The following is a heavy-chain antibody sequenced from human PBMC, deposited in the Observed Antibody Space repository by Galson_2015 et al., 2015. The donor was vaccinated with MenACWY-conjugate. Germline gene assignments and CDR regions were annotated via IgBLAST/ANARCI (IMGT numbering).Heavy chain of an antibody. J-gene: IGHJ1*01. V-gene: IGHV3-23*01. Sequence: SLRLSCAASGFTFSSYAMSWVRQAPGKGLEWVSAISGSGGSTYYADSVKGRFTTSRDNSKNTLYLQMNSLRAEDTAVYYCAKAEAVEYFQHWGQGTLVTVSS. D-gene: IGHD6-19*01. CDR2: ISGSGGST. CDR1: GFTFSSYA. CDR3: AKAEAVEYFQH.